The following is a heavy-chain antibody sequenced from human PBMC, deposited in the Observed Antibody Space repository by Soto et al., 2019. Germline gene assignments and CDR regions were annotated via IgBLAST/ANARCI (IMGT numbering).Heavy chain of an antibody. J-gene: IGHJ3*02. Sequence: SVKVSCKASGGTFSSYAISWVRQAPGQGLEWMGCIIPIFGTANYAQNFQGRVTITADESTSTAYMELSSLRSEDTAVYYCARYTYYYEGGAFDIWGQGTMVTVSS. V-gene: IGHV1-69*13. CDR3: ARYTYYYEGGAFDI. D-gene: IGHD3-10*01. CDR2: IIPIFGTA. CDR1: GGTFSSYA.